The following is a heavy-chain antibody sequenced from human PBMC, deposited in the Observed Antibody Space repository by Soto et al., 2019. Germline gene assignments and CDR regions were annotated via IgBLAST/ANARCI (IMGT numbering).Heavy chain of an antibody. D-gene: IGHD6-19*01. CDR2: LSSSSSYI. J-gene: IGHJ4*02. V-gene: IGHV3-21*01. CDR3: ARVGYSSGWLPDY. Sequence: EVLLVESGGGLVKPGGSLRLSCAASGFTFSSYSMMWVRQAPGKGLEWVSLLSSSSSYIYFADSLKGRFTTPRDNAKNSLYLQRNSLRAEDTAVYYCARVGYSSGWLPDYWGQGTLVTVSS. CDR1: GFTFSSYS.